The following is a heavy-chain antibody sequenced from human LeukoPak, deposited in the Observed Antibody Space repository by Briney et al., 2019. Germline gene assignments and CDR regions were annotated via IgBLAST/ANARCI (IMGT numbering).Heavy chain of an antibody. CDR1: GFTFSSYA. CDR2: ITGSGGST. V-gene: IGHV3-23*01. Sequence: LPGGSLRLSCAASGFTFSSYAMSWVRQAPGKGLEWVSAITGSGGSTYYADSVKGRFTISRDNSKNTLYLQMNSLRAEDTAVYYCAKDRATVTTVFATDGMDVWGQGATVTVSS. CDR3: AKDRATVTTVFATDGMDV. D-gene: IGHD4-11*01. J-gene: IGHJ6*02.